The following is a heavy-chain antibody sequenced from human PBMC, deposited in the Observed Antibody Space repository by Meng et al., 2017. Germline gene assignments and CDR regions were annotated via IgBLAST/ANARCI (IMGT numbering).Heavy chain of an antibody. D-gene: IGHD1-26*01. Sequence: SETLSLTCTVSGGSVSSGSYYWSWIRQPPGKGLEWIGHIYYSGSTNYNPSLKSRVTISVDTSKNQFSLKLSSVTAADTAVYYCAREAGSLEAFDIWGQGTMVTVSS. CDR1: GGSVSSGSYY. J-gene: IGHJ3*02. CDR3: AREAGSLEAFDI. V-gene: IGHV4-61*01. CDR2: IYYSGST.